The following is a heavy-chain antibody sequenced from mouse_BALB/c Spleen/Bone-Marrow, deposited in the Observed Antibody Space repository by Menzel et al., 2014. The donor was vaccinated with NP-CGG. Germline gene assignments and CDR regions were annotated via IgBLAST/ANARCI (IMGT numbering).Heavy chain of an antibody. V-gene: IGHV2-6-4*01. CDR1: GFSLSRYS. CDR2: IWGGGST. CDR3: ARIYGNFEAMDY. Sequence: VKLMESGPGLVAPSQSLSITCTVSGFSLSRYSVHWVRQPPGKGLEWLGMIWGGGSTDYNSALKSRLIISKDNSKSQVFLKMNGLQTDDTAMYYCARIYGNFEAMDYWGQGTSVTVSS. J-gene: IGHJ4*01. D-gene: IGHD2-1*01.